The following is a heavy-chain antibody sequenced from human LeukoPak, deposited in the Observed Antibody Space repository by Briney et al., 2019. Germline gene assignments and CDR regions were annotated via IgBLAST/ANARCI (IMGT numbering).Heavy chain of an antibody. D-gene: IGHD3-10*01. V-gene: IGHV3-7*02. Sequence: PGGSLRLSCAAPGFTLSSYWMSWVRQAPGKGLEWVANIKQDESEKYYVDSVEGRFTISRDNAKNSLYLQMNSLRAEDTAVYYCVTGSGSYYNLHYWGQGTLVTVSS. CDR3: VTGSGSYYNLHY. J-gene: IGHJ4*02. CDR1: GFTLSSYW. CDR2: IKQDESEK.